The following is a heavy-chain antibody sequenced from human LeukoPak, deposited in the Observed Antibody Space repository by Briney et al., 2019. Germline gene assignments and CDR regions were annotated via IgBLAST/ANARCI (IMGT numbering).Heavy chain of an antibody. CDR2: IIPMFGTT. V-gene: IGHV1-69*06. J-gene: IGHJ6*03. D-gene: IGHD2-8*01. Sequence: SVKVSCKASGYTFTSYGITWVRQAPGQGLEWMGGIIPMFGTTTSAQTLQGRVTITADKNTNTAYMELTSLRSEDTAVYYCARDRRGPKTKGYYYYMDVWGKGTTVTVSS. CDR1: GYTFTSYG. CDR3: ARDRRGPKTKGYYYYMDV.